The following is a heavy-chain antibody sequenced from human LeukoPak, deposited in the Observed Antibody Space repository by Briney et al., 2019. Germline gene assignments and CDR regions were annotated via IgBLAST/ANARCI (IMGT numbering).Heavy chain of an antibody. D-gene: IGHD1-26*01. J-gene: IGHJ4*02. CDR1: GGSVSSYY. V-gene: IGHV4-59*02. Sequence: SETLSLTCSVSGGSVSSYYWSWIRQPPGKGLEWIGYIYYSGSTNYNPSLKSRVTISVDTSKNQFSLKLSSVTAADTAVYYCASLYSGSYDTGSFDYFNYWGQGTLVTVSS. CDR3: ASLYSGSYDTGSFDYFNY. CDR2: IYYSGST.